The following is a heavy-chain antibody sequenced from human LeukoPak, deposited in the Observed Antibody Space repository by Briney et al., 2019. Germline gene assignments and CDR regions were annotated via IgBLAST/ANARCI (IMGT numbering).Heavy chain of an antibody. J-gene: IGHJ5*02. CDR1: GFSISIYD. CDR3: ARERSYCSGATCSLDL. Sequence: PGGSLRLSCAASGFSISIYDMVWVRQSPGKGLEWIASTGLSSSLGYPDSVKGRFTISRDNGENSVYLQMNSLRAEDTAVYFCARERSYCSGATCSLDLWGQGTLVTVSS. CDR2: TGLSSSL. D-gene: IGHD2-15*01. V-gene: IGHV3-21*01.